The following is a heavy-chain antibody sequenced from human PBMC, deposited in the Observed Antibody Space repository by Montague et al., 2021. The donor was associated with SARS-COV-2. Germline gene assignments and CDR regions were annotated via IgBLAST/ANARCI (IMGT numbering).Heavy chain of an antibody. D-gene: IGHD3-9*01. J-gene: IGHJ6*03. CDR3: ARGPSGSYSGGWVPVALFDWYHYMDF. V-gene: IGHV4-34*01. CDR2: ITHSGNT. Sequence: SETLSLTCAVYGGSFSGYYWSWVRRPPGKGLEWIGEITHSGNTNYNPYLKSRVTISVDTSKNQFSLTLTSVTAADAAVYYCARGPSGSYSGGWVPVALFDWYHYMDFWGKGITVTVSS. CDR1: GGSFSGYY.